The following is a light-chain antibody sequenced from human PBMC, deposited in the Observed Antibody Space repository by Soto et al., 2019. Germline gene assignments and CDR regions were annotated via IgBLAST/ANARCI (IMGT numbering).Light chain of an antibody. CDR2: KAS. V-gene: IGKV1-5*03. CDR3: QQYNFYWT. J-gene: IGKJ1*01. CDR1: QSISSW. Sequence: DIQMTQSPSTLSASVGVRVTITCRASQSISSWLAWYQQKPGKAPKLLIYKASSLECGVPSRFSGSGSGTEFTLTISSLQPDDFATYYCQQYNFYWTFGQGTKVEIK.